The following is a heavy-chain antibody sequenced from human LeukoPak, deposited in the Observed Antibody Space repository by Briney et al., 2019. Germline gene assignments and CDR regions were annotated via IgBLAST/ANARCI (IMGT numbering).Heavy chain of an antibody. D-gene: IGHD3-16*01. CDR3: ASARRFGSVFAFDI. CDR2: VFTSGSP. Sequence: SETLSLTCTVSGGSISSYYWSWIRQPAGKGLEWIGRVFTSGSPNYNPSLKSRVTMSVDTSKNQFSLKLSSVTAAVTAVYYFASARRFGSVFAFDIWGQGTGVTVSS. CDR1: GGSISSYY. V-gene: IGHV4-4*07. J-gene: IGHJ3*02.